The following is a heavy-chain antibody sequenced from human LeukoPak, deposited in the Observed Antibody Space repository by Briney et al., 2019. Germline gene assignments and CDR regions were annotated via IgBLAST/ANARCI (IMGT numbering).Heavy chain of an antibody. D-gene: IGHD5-18*01. CDR2: ISGSGGST. CDR1: GFTFSSYA. CDR3: AKDQGYSYGHSLDY. J-gene: IGHJ4*02. Sequence: GGSLRLSCEGSGFTFSSYAMSWVRQARGKGLEWVSAISGSGGSTYYADSVKGRFTISRDNSKNTLYLQMNSLRAEDTAVYYCAKDQGYSYGHSLDYWGQGPLVTVSS. V-gene: IGHV3-23*01.